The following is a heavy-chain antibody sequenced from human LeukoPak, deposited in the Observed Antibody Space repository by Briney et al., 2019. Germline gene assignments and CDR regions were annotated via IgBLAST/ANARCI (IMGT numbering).Heavy chain of an antibody. Sequence: SETLSLTCTVSGGSISDYYWTWIRQPPGKGLEWIAYIHSSGSTNYNPSLKSRVIISVDASRSQLSLKLSSVTAADTAVYYCARIEGDNSLDYWGQGTLVTVSS. D-gene: IGHD3-16*01. V-gene: IGHV4-59*01. CDR2: IHSSGST. CDR1: GGSISDYY. CDR3: ARIEGDNSLDY. J-gene: IGHJ4*02.